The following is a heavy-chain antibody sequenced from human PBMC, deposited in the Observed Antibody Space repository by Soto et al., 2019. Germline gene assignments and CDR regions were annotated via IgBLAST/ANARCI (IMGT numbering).Heavy chain of an antibody. CDR3: ARHYPIGNNWNYFDY. V-gene: IGHV4-59*01. CDR1: GGSISSYY. CDR2: IFYSGST. D-gene: IGHD1-1*01. Sequence: SGTLSLTCTVSGGSISSYYWGWIRQPPGKGLEWIGYIFYSGSTNYNPSLEGRVTISVDTSKNQFSLKVSSVTAADTAVYYCARHYPIGNNWNYFDYRGQGTLVTVSS. J-gene: IGHJ4*02.